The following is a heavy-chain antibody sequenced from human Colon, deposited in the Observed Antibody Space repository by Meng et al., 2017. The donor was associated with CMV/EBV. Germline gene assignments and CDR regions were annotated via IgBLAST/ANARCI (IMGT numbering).Heavy chain of an antibody. V-gene: IGHV3-33*06. J-gene: IGHJ4*02. CDR3: AKDCGSGRYFDY. CDR2: IWYDGSNK. CDR1: GFTFSNYW. Sequence: GESLKISCAASGFTFSNYWMTWLRQAPGKGLEWVAVIWYDGSNKYYADSVKGRFTISRDNSKNTLYLQMNSLRAEDTAVYYCAKDCGSGRYFDYWGQGTLVTVSS. D-gene: IGHD3-10*01.